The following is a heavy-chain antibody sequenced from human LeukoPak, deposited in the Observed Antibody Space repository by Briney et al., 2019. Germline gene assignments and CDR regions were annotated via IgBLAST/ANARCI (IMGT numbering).Heavy chain of an antibody. CDR1: GFTISCYA. V-gene: IGHV3-21*01. J-gene: IGHJ3*02. CDR2: ISSSSSDI. D-gene: IGHD4-23*01. Sequence: GGSLRLSFTGSGFTISCYAMNWVRRAPGQGLEWVSSISSSSSDIYYTDSVKGRFTISRDNDKNSLYLQMNSLKAEDTAVYYCVTDYGGSSGAFDIWGQGTMVTVSS. CDR3: VTDYGGSSGAFDI.